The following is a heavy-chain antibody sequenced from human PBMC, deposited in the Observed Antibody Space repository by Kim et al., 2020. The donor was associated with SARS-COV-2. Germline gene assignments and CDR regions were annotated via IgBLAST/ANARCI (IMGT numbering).Heavy chain of an antibody. CDR2: IYYSGNT. CDR3: ARSEGRGSLRQFDH. Sequence: SETLSLTCAISSDSMSSYYWSWIRHLPGRGLEWIGYIYYSGNTDYNPSLKSRVSISLDTSKSHFSLDVTSLTAADTAVYYCARSEGRGSLRQFDHWGQGILVTVFS. J-gene: IGHJ4*02. V-gene: IGHV4-59*01. D-gene: IGHD3-16*01. CDR1: SDSMSSYY.